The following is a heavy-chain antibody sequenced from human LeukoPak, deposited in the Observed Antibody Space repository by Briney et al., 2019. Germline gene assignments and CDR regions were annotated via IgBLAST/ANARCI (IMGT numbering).Heavy chain of an antibody. Sequence: SGSLSLTCTASGVSINSYYLSWVRQPPGKGLEWIGNIYYSGSTNYNPSLKSRVTILVDTTKNQYSLRLSSVTAADTAVYYCARDRVEAASLDGWGQGTLVTVSS. D-gene: IGHD5-24*01. CDR3: ARDRVEAASLDG. CDR2: IYYSGST. CDR1: GVSINSYY. V-gene: IGHV4-59*01. J-gene: IGHJ4*02.